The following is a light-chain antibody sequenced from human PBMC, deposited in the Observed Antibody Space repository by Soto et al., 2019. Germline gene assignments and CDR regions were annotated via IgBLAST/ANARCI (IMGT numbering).Light chain of an antibody. V-gene: IGKV1-13*02. J-gene: IGKJ1*01. CDR3: QQYKSYWT. CDR2: DAS. CDR1: QGIRND. Sequence: AIQMTQSPSSLSASVGDRVTITCRASQGIRNDLGWYQQKPGKAPKLLISDASSLETGVPSRFSGSGSGTEFTLTINSLQPDDFATYYCQQYKSYWTSAQGTKVDIK.